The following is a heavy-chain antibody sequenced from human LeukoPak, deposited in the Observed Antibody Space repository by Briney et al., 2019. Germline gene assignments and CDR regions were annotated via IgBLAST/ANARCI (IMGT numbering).Heavy chain of an antibody. J-gene: IGHJ4*02. CDR3: ARVLSGGSYFFDY. D-gene: IGHD1-26*01. V-gene: IGHV1-2*06. CDR1: GYIFIDYY. Sequence: GASVKVSCQASGYIFIDYYMRWVRQAPGQGLEWMGQINPNSGGTNYAQKFQGRVTMTRDTSISTAYMELSRLTSDDTAVYYCARVLSGGSYFFDYWGQGTLVTVSS. CDR2: INPNSGGT.